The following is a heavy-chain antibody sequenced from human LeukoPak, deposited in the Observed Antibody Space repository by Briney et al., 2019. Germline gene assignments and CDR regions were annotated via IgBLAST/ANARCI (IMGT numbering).Heavy chain of an antibody. V-gene: IGHV1-18*01. CDR3: ARARSYYDRKDY. Sequence: GSVKVSCKASGYTFTSYGISWVRQAPGQGLEWMGWISAYNGNTNYAQKLQGRVTMTTGTSTSTAYMELRSLRSDDTAVYYCARARSYYDRKDYWGQGTLVTVSS. CDR2: ISAYNGNT. CDR1: GYTFTSYG. D-gene: IGHD3-22*01. J-gene: IGHJ4*02.